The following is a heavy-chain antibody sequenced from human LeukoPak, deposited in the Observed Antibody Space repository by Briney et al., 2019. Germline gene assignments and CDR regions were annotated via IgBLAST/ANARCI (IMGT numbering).Heavy chain of an antibody. CDR2: ISGGGGST. J-gene: IGHJ4*02. Sequence: PGGSLRLSCAACGFTLSSYDMSWVRQAPGKGLEWVSGISGGGGSTYYEDSVKGRFTISRDNSKNTLYLQMNSLRVEDTAVYYCVKDGIPVAAGDRRSFDDWGQGTLVTVSS. D-gene: IGHD1-26*01. CDR3: VKDGIPVAAGDRRSFDD. CDR1: GFTLSSYD. V-gene: IGHV3-23*01.